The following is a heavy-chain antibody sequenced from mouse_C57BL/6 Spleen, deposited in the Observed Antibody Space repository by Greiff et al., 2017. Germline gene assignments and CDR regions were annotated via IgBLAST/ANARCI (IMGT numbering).Heavy chain of an antibody. CDR1: GYTFTDYY. CDR3: ARRDYGSWDFDV. D-gene: IGHD1-1*01. V-gene: IGHV1-26*01. CDR2: INPNNGGT. Sequence: VQLQQSGPELVKPGASVKISCKASGYTFTDYYMNWVKQSHGKSLEWIGDINPNNGGTSYNQKFKGKATLTVDKSSSTAYMELRSLTSEDSAVYYCARRDYGSWDFDVWGTGTTVTVAS. J-gene: IGHJ1*03.